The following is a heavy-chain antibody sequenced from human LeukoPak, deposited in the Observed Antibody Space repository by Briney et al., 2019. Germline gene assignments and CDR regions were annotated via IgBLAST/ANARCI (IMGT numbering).Heavy chain of an antibody. D-gene: IGHD5-18*01. CDR1: GFTFSGYW. Sequence: GGSLRLSCAASGFTFSGYWMSWVRQAPGKGLEWVANIKEDGSEKYYVGSVGGGVTISRDNDNTSLYLQMNNLRAEDTAVHYCARETYTSGYPFDDWGQGTLVPVSS. CDR2: IKEDGSEK. J-gene: IGHJ4*02. CDR3: ARETYTSGYPFDD. V-gene: IGHV3-7*01.